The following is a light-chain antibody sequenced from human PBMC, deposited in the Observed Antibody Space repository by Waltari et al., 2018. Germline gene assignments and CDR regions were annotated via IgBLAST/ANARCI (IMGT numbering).Light chain of an antibody. J-gene: IGKJ1*01. CDR3: QQYRSDSPT. V-gene: IGKV1-5*01. Sequence: DIQLTQSPSPLSASIGDKVTITCRASRSVDTWLAWYQQRPGTPPKFLIYDASSLENGVPSRFSGSGSGTEFTLSITSLQPDDFATYYCQQYRSDSPTFGQGTKVEMK. CDR1: RSVDTW. CDR2: DAS.